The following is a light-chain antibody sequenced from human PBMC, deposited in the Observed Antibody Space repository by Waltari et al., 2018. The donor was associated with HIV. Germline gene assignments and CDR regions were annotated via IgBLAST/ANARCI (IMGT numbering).Light chain of an antibody. V-gene: IGKV3-20*01. CDR1: QSVSSSY. J-gene: IGKJ1*01. CDR3: QQFGSPWT. Sequence: EIVLTQSPGTLSLSPGERATLSCRASQSVSSSYLAWFQQKPGQAPRLLIDGASSRATGIPDRFSVSGSGTDFTLTISRLEPEDFAVYYCQQFGSPWTFGQGTKVEI. CDR2: GAS.